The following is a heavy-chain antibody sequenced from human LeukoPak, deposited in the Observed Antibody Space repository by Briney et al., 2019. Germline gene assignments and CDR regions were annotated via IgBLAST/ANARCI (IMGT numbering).Heavy chain of an antibody. CDR2: IYPGDSDT. CDR1: GYSFTSYW. Sequence: GESLKISCRGSGYSFTSYWIGWVRQMPGKGLEWMGIIYPGDSDTRYSPSFQGQVTISADKSISTAYLQWSSLKASDTAMYYCAYGYYYGSGSYYTGAFDIWGQGTMVTVSS. CDR3: AYGYYYGSGSYYTGAFDI. J-gene: IGHJ3*02. V-gene: IGHV5-51*01. D-gene: IGHD3-10*01.